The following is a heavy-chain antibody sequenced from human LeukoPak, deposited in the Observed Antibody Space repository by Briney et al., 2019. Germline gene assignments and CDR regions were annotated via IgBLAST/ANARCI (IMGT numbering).Heavy chain of an antibody. D-gene: IGHD2-15*01. CDR3: ARAGADSAAYFYYAMDV. J-gene: IGHJ6*02. Sequence: ASVKVSCKASGYTFTEHFIHWVRQAPGQGLEWMGWISGYNGDTHYAQNLQDRVTMTTDTSTSTAYMDVRSLRSDDTAVYYCARAGADSAAYFYYAMDVWGQGTTVTVSS. CDR2: ISGYNGDT. CDR1: GYTFTEHF. V-gene: IGHV1-18*04.